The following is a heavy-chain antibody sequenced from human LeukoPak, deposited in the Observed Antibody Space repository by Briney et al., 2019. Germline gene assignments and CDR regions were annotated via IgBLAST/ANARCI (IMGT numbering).Heavy chain of an antibody. Sequence: GGSLRLSCAASGFTFSSYGMHWVRQAPGKGQEWVTVIWYDGTKKYYAESVKGRFTISRDNSKNTLYLQMNSLRAEDTAVYYCARYCGGDCTDAFHIWGQGTMLTVSS. CDR3: ARYCGGDCTDAFHI. CDR2: IWYDGTKK. CDR1: GFTFSSYG. D-gene: IGHD2-21*02. J-gene: IGHJ3*02. V-gene: IGHV3-33*01.